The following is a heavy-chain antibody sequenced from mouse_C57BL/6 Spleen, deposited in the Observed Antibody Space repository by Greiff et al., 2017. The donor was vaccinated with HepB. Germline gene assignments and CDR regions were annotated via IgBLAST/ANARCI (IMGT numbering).Heavy chain of an antibody. Sequence: VKLVESGAELVKPGASVKMSCKASGYTFTTYPIEWMKQNHGKSLEWIGNFHPYNDDTKYNEKFKGKATLTVEKSSSTVYLELSRLTSDDSAVYYCARGYDYDERTWFAYWGQGTLVTVSA. CDR2: FHPYNDDT. CDR3: ARGYDYDERTWFAY. V-gene: IGHV1-47*01. J-gene: IGHJ3*01. CDR1: GYTFTTYP. D-gene: IGHD2-4*01.